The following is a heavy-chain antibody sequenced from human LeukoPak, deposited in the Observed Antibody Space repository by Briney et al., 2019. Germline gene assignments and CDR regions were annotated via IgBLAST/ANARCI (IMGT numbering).Heavy chain of an antibody. Sequence: GGSLRLSCEASGFTFSNYAMSWVRQAPGKGLEWVSTVTASARRTYYADSVQGRFTISRDNSNNTLFLQVNSLRADDTAVYHCAKWGFSDRSGANFHSWGQGTLVTGSS. CDR2: VTASARRT. CDR1: GFTFSNYA. CDR3: AKWGFSDRSGANFHS. D-gene: IGHD3-22*01. J-gene: IGHJ4*02. V-gene: IGHV3-23*01.